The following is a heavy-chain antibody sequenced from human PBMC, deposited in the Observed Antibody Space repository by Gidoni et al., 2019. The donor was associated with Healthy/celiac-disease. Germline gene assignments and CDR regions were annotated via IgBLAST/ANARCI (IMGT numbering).Heavy chain of an antibody. CDR1: GFTVSSNY. V-gene: IGHV3-66*02. Sequence: EVQLVESGGGLVQPGGSLRLSCAASGFTVSSNYMSWVRQAPGKGLEWVSVIYSGGSTYYADSVKGRFTISRDNSKNTLYLQMNSLRAEDTAVYYCARDPIAVAGGSWGQGTLVTVSS. CDR3: ARDPIAVAGGS. J-gene: IGHJ5*02. D-gene: IGHD6-19*01. CDR2: IYSGGST.